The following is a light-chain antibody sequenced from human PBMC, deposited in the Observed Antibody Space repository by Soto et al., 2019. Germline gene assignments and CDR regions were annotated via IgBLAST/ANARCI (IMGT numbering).Light chain of an antibody. CDR1: QGISNY. V-gene: IGKV1-39*01. CDR2: AAS. CDR3: QQRYSTPRT. Sequence: DIQMTQSPSSLSASVGERVTITCRPSQGISNYLNWYQQKPGKAPELLIYAASTLQSGVPSRFSGSGSGTDFTLTISSLQPEDFATYYCQQRYSTPRTFGQGTKVEIK. J-gene: IGKJ1*01.